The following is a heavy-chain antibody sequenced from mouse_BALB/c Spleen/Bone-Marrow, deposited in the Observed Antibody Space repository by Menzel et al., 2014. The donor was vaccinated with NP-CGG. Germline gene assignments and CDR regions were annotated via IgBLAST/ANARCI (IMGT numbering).Heavy chain of an antibody. J-gene: IGHJ2*01. V-gene: IGHV1S81*02. CDR3: ARGTFDY. Sequence: VKLQESGAELVKPGASVKLSCKASGYTFTSYWMHWVKQRPGQGLEWIGEINPSNGRTNYNEKFKSRATLTVDKSSSTAYMQLSSLTSEDSAVYYCARGTFDYWGQGTTTAVSS. CDR2: INPSNGRT. CDR1: GYTFTSYW.